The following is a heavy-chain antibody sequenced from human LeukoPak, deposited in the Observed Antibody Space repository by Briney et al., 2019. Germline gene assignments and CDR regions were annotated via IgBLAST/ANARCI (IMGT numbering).Heavy chain of an antibody. V-gene: IGHV3-21*01. CDR2: IIGGSMYI. Sequence: GGSLRLSRTASGXTFRAYTMNGVPPAPGKGLVWVSAIIGGSMYIYYADSPKGRFTISRDHAKNSMYLQMKSLRADDTAVYYCTRGGRFLDFWGQGTLVTVSS. CDR1: GXTFRAYT. D-gene: IGHD3-3*01. J-gene: IGHJ4*02. CDR3: TRGGRFLDF.